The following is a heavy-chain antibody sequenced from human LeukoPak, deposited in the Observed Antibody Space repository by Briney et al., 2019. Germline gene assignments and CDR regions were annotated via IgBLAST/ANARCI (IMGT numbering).Heavy chain of an antibody. CDR1: GYTFTGYY. CDR2: INPNSGGT. CDR3: ARDVRGLLWFGEFMFDY. V-gene: IGHV1-2*02. Sequence: GASVKVSCKASGYTFTGYYMHWVRQAPGQGLEWMGWINPNSGGTNYAQKFQGRVTMTRDTSISTAYMELSRLRSDDTAVYYCARDVRGLLWFGEFMFDYWGQGTLVTVSS. J-gene: IGHJ4*02. D-gene: IGHD3-10*01.